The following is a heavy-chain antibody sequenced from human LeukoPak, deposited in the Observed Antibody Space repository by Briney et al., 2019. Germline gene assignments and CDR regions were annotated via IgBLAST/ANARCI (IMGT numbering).Heavy chain of an antibody. CDR2: TNPNSGGT. Sequence: ASVKVSCKASGYTFTGYYMHWVRQAPGQGLEWMGRTNPNSGGTNYAQKFQGRVTMTRDTSISTAYMELSRLRSDDTAVYYCARTVAGSRLPDYWGQGTLVTVSS. CDR1: GYTFTGYY. V-gene: IGHV1-2*06. CDR3: ARTVAGSRLPDY. J-gene: IGHJ4*02. D-gene: IGHD6-19*01.